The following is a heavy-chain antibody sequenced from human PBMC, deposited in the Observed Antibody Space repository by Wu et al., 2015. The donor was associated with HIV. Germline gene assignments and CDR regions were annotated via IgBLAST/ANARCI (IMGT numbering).Heavy chain of an antibody. Sequence: QVQLVQSGAEVKKPGASVKVSCKVSGYTLSKLSMHWVRQTPGKGLEWMGGFDPKDGEIVYAQNFQGRLTMTEDTSTDTAYVELRSLRFEDTAVYYCATGIGGAFDIWGQGTMITVSS. CDR1: GYTLSKLS. J-gene: IGHJ3*02. CDR3: ATGIGGAFDI. V-gene: IGHV1-24*01. CDR2: FDPKDGEI. D-gene: IGHD2-15*01.